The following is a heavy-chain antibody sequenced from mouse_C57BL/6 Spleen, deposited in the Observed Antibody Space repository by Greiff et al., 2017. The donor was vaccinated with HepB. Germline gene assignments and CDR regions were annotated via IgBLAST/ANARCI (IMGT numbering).Heavy chain of an antibody. CDR1: GFSLTSYG. CDR2: IWSGGST. D-gene: IGHD2-2*01. Sequence: QVQLKESGPGLVQPSQSLSITCTVSGFSLTSYGVHWVRQPPGKGLEWLGVIWSGGSTDYNAAFISRLSISKDNSKSQVFFKMNSLQADDTAIYYCAKRRGYPDWYFDVWGTGTTVTVSS. CDR3: AKRRGYPDWYFDV. J-gene: IGHJ1*03. V-gene: IGHV2-4*01.